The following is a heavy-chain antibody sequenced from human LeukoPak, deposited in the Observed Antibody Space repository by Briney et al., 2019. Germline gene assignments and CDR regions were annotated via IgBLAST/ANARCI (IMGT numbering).Heavy chain of an antibody. D-gene: IGHD6-19*01. Sequence: GESLKISCKGSGYSFSNYWIAWVRQMPGKGLEWMGIIYPGDSDTTYSPSFQGQVTISADKSITTAYLHWSSLKASDTAMYYCGRLANLAVAAMDVWGKGTTVTVSS. CDR2: IYPGDSDT. V-gene: IGHV5-51*01. J-gene: IGHJ6*03. CDR3: GRLANLAVAAMDV. CDR1: GYSFSNYW.